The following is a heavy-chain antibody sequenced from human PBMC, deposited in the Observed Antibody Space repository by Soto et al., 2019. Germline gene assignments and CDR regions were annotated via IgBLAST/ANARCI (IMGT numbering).Heavy chain of an antibody. CDR3: ARAYSSSFFFDY. V-gene: IGHV3-21*01. D-gene: IGHD6-6*01. Sequence: GGSLRLSCAASRFTFSTYSMNWVRQAPGKGLEWVSSISSSSSYIYYADSVKGRFTISRDNAKNSLYLQMNSLRAEDTAVYYSARAYSSSFFFDYWGQGTLVTGSS. J-gene: IGHJ4*02. CDR2: ISSSSSYI. CDR1: RFTFSTYS.